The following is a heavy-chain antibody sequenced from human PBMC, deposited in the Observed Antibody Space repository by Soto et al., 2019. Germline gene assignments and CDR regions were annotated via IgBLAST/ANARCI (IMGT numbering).Heavy chain of an antibody. CDR1: GYTFTNYY. V-gene: IGHV1-46*01. CDR3: ARVRGYTTTHYLDY. Sequence: ASVKVSCKASGYTFTNYYMYWVRQAPGQGLEWMGIINPSAGSSSYAQRFQGRVTMTWDTSTTTVYMELSSLRSEDTAVYYCARVRGYTTTHYLDYWGQGTRVTV. J-gene: IGHJ4*02. CDR2: INPSAGSS. D-gene: IGHD2-2*02.